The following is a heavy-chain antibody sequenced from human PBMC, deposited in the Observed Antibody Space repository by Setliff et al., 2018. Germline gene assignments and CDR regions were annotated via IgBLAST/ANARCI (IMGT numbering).Heavy chain of an antibody. V-gene: IGHV3-9*01. CDR1: GFTFSAYW. D-gene: IGHD2-21*01. CDR2: ISWDSGSK. CDR3: TRDIVVFTDIDYYYSGMDV. Sequence: PGGSLRLSCAASGFTFSAYWMSWVRQAPGKGLEWVSGISWDSGSKGYADSVKGRFTISRDNADNTLSLQMNTLKAEDTAVYYCTRDIVVFTDIDYYYSGMDVWGQGTAVTVSS. J-gene: IGHJ6*02.